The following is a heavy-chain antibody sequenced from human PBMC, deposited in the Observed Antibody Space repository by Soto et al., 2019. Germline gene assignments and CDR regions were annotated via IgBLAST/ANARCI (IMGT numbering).Heavy chain of an antibody. CDR1: GCSISSYY. CDR2: IYYSGST. Sequence: SETLSLTCPVSGCSISSYYWSWIRQPPGKGLEWIGYIYYSGSTNYNPSLKSRVTISVDTSKNQFSLKLSSVTAADTAVYYCARVRYCSGGSCYKAWFDPWGQGTLVTVSS. V-gene: IGHV4-59*01. J-gene: IGHJ5*02. CDR3: ARVRYCSGGSCYKAWFDP. D-gene: IGHD2-15*01.